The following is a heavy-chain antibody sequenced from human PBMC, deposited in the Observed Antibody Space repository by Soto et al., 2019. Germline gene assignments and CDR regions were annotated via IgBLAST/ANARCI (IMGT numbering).Heavy chain of an antibody. D-gene: IGHD6-19*01. CDR3: ARSPSSAGWSNWFDP. CDR2: IYYSGST. V-gene: IGHV4-59*01. J-gene: IGHJ5*02. Sequence: QVQLQESGPGLVKPSETLSLTCTVSGGSISSYYWSWIRQPPGKGLEWIGYIYYSGSTNYNPSLKSRVTISVDTSKIQFSLKLSSVTAADTAVYYCARSPSSAGWSNWFDPWGQGTLVTVSS. CDR1: GGSISSYY.